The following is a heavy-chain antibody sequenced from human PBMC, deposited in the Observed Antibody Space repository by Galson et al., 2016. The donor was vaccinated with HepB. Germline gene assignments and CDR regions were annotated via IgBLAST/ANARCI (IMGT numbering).Heavy chain of an antibody. J-gene: IGHJ4*02. CDR3: TRDIAAFGGVME. CDR1: GFTLSRYW. CDR2: IKEGGSEK. V-gene: IGHV3-7*04. Sequence: SLRLSCAGSGFTLSRYWMSWVRQAPGKGLEWVANIKEGGSEKKYVDSVKGRFTISRDNAKNSVYLQMNGLRAEDTAVYYCTRDIAAFGGVMEWGQGTLVTISS. D-gene: IGHD3-16*01.